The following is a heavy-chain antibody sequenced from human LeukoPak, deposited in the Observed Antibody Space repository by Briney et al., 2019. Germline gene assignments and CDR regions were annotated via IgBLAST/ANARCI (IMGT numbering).Heavy chain of an antibody. V-gene: IGHV4-61*02. Sequence: PSETLSLTCTVSGGSISSGSYYWSWIRQPAGKGLEWIGRIYTSGSTNYNPSLKSRVTISVDTSKNQFSLKLSSVTAANTAVYYCARHAGYGYGPFLDYWGQGTQVTVSS. D-gene: IGHD5-18*01. CDR2: IYTSGST. CDR3: ARHAGYGYGPFLDY. CDR1: GGSISSGSYY. J-gene: IGHJ4*02.